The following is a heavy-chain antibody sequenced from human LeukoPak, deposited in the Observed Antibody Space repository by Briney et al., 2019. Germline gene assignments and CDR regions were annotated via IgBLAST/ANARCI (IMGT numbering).Heavy chain of an antibody. Sequence: SETLSLTCTVSGGSISSYYWSWIRQPPGKGLEWIGYIYYSGSTNYNPSLRSRVTISVDTSKNQFSLKLSSVTAADTAVYYCARAQGGSYTYYYYGTDVWGQGTTVTVSS. CDR2: IYYSGST. CDR3: ARAQGGSYTYYYYGTDV. D-gene: IGHD1-26*01. J-gene: IGHJ6*02. V-gene: IGHV4-59*01. CDR1: GGSISSYY.